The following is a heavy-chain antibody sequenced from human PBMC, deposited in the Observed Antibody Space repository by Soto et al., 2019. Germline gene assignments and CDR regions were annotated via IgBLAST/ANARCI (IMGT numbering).Heavy chain of an antibody. CDR3: ARPDSGSYFFDY. CDR1: GGSFSNYA. Sequence: QVQLVQSGAEVKKPGSSVKVSCRASGGSFSNYAISWERQAPGQGLEWMGGIIPIFGTPKYAQKFQGRVTITADESTSTAYMGLSSLRSEDTAVYYCARPDSGSYFFDYWGQGSLVTVSS. J-gene: IGHJ4*02. CDR2: IIPIFGTP. D-gene: IGHD1-26*01. V-gene: IGHV1-69*12.